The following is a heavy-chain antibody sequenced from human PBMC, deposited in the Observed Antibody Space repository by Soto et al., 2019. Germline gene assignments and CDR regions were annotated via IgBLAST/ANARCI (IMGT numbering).Heavy chain of an antibody. CDR3: ARGLGQDFLPDY. V-gene: IGHV1-8*01. J-gene: IGHJ4*02. CDR2: MNPKSGNT. CDR1: GYTFTRYD. Sequence: QGPAVQAGAEVKKAGAPMKVSCQASGYTFTRYDINRVGQATGPGLEWMGWMNPKSGNTGYAQKFQGRVTMTRNTSISTAYMELSSLRSEDTAVYYCARGLGQDFLPDYWGQGTLVTVSS. D-gene: IGHD1-26*01.